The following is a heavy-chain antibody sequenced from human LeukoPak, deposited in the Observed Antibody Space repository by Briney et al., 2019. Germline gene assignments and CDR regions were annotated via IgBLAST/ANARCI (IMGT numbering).Heavy chain of an antibody. CDR1: GFTFSSYA. D-gene: IGHD3-3*01. CDR3: AREGDEWLFPDY. V-gene: IGHV3-30-3*01. J-gene: IGHJ4*02. Sequence: GSLRLSCAASGFTFSSYAMHWVRQAPGKGLEWVAVISYDGSNKYYADSVKGRFTISRDNSKNTLYLQMNSLRAEDTAVYYCAREGDEWLFPDYWGQGTLVTVSS. CDR2: ISYDGSNK.